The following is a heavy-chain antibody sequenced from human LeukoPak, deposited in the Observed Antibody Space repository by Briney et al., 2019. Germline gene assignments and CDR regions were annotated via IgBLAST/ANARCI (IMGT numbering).Heavy chain of an antibody. Sequence: PSETLSLTCTVSGGSISSHYWSWIRQPPGKGLEWIGYIYYSGSTNYNPSLKSRVTISVDTSKSQFSLKLSSVTAADTAVYYCARDGSGYTIWGQGTLVTVSS. CDR2: IYYSGST. V-gene: IGHV4-59*11. CDR1: GGSISSHY. D-gene: IGHD5-12*01. J-gene: IGHJ4*02. CDR3: ARDGSGYTI.